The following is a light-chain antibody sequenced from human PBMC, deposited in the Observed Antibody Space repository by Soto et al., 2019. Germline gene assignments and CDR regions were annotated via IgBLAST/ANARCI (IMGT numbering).Light chain of an antibody. Sequence: QSVLTQPPSVSGAPGQRVTISCTGSSSSIGAGYDVHWYHQLPGAAPKLLVSGNNNRPSGVPDRFSASKSGTSASLAITGLQTEDEAQYYCPSYDSRLPAYVFGTGTKLTVL. V-gene: IGLV1-40*01. CDR2: GNN. CDR3: PSYDSRLPAYV. CDR1: SSSIGAGYD. J-gene: IGLJ1*01.